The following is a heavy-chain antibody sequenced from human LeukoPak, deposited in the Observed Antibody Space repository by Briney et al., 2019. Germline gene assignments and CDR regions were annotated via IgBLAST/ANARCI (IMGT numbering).Heavy chain of an antibody. CDR1: GGSINSSDSY. Sequence: PSETLSLTCTVSGGSINSSDSYWAWIRQPPGKGLEWIGSIFYTGSTYDKTSLKSRVTISVDTSNNHLSLKVKSVTAADAALYYCARLRRAYSAYGCFDYWGQGTLVTVSS. D-gene: IGHD5-12*01. V-gene: IGHV4-39*02. J-gene: IGHJ4*02. CDR3: ARLRRAYSAYGCFDY. CDR2: IFYTGST.